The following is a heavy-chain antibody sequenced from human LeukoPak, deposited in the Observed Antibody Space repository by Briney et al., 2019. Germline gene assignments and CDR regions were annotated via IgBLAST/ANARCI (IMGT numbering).Heavy chain of an antibody. Sequence: PGGSLRLSCAASGFTFSSYGMHWVRQAPGKGLEWVAVLWFDGSNTYYADSVKGRFTISRDNSKNTLYLQMNSLRAEDTAVYYCAKDPYYYDSSDYLRDVRGYFDLWGRGTLVTVPS. CDR2: LWFDGSNT. CDR3: AKDPYYYDSSDYLRDVRGYFDL. CDR1: GFTFSSYG. J-gene: IGHJ2*01. V-gene: IGHV3-33*06. D-gene: IGHD3-22*01.